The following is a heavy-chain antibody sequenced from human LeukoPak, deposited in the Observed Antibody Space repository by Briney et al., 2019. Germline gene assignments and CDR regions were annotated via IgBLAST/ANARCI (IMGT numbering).Heavy chain of an antibody. J-gene: IGHJ4*02. V-gene: IGHV3-21*04. Sequence: GGSLRLSCAASGFTFSSYTMHWVRQIPGERPEWVSSISGDTTYIYYADSVRGRFTIYRDNSKDTLYLQMNSLGAADTAVYYCAKDGGGYCNNSSCWGQGTLVTVSS. CDR3: AKDGGGYCNNSSC. CDR2: ISGDTTYI. CDR1: GFTFSSYT. D-gene: IGHD2-2*01.